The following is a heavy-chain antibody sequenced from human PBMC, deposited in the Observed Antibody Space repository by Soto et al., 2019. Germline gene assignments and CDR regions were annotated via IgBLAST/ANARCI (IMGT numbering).Heavy chain of an antibody. CDR3: ARALGNYHDRSGYYPYYFYGMDV. CDR1: GFTFSSYA. Sequence: QVQLVESGGGVVQPGRSLRLSCAVSGFTFSSYAMHWVRQAPGKGLEWVALISYDGSNKYYADSVKGRFTISRDNSKNTLYLQMNSLRPEDTAVFYCARALGNYHDRSGYYPYYFYGMDVWGQGTTVTVSS. V-gene: IGHV3-30-3*01. J-gene: IGHJ6*02. D-gene: IGHD3-22*01. CDR2: ISYDGSNK.